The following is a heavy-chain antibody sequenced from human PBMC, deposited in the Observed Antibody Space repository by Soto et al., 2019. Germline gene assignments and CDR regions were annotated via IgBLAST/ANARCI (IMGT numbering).Heavy chain of an antibody. V-gene: IGHV1-69*13. CDR2: IIPIFGTA. CDR3: ARPEPGIAARRDAFDI. D-gene: IGHD6-6*01. Sequence: GASVKVSCKASGGTFSSYAISWVRQAPGQGLEWMGGIIPIFGTANYAQKFQGRVTITADESTSTAYMELSSLRSEDTAVYYCARPEPGIAARRDAFDIWGQGTMVTVS. J-gene: IGHJ3*02. CDR1: GGTFSSYA.